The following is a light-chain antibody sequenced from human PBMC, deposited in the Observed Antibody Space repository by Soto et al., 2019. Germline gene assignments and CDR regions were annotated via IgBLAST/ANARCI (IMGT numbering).Light chain of an antibody. CDR2: AAS. Sequence: IQLTQSPSSLSASVGDRVTITCRASQGISSYLAWYQQKPGTAPKLLIYAASTLQSGVPSRFSGSGSGTDFTLTISSPQPEDFATYYCQQLNSYPLTFGPGTKVDIK. CDR1: QGISSY. V-gene: IGKV1-9*01. J-gene: IGKJ3*01. CDR3: QQLNSYPLT.